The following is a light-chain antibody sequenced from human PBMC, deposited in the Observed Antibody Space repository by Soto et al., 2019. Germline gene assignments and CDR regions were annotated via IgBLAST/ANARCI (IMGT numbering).Light chain of an antibody. CDR3: QQLNSFPIP. J-gene: IGKJ3*01. CDR2: GAS. V-gene: IGKV1-9*01. CDR1: QGISSF. Sequence: IPLTQSPSSLSASVGDRVTITCRASQGISSFLAWYQQKPGKAPKLLIYGASTLQSGVPSRFSGSGSGTDFTLTIGSLQPEDFETYYCQQLNSFPIPFGPGTKVDIK.